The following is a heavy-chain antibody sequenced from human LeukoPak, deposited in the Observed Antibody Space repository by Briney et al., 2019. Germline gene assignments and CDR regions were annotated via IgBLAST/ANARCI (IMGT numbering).Heavy chain of an antibody. D-gene: IGHD6-19*01. CDR3: ARAIAVAGTRVDY. CDR1: GGSISSYY. J-gene: IGHJ4*02. V-gene: IGHV4-59*12. Sequence: PSETLSLTCTVSGGSISSYYWSWIRQPPGKGLEWIGYIYYSGSTYYNPSLKSRVTISVDTSKNQFSLKLSSVTAADTAVYYCARAIAVAGTRVDYWGQGTLVTVSS. CDR2: IYYSGST.